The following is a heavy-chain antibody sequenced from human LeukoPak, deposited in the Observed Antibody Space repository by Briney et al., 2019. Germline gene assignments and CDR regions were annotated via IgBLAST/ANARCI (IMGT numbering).Heavy chain of an antibody. CDR1: GFTFSTYY. V-gene: IGHV3-7*01. Sequence: PGGSLRLSCAASGFTFSTYYMSWVRQAPGKGLEWVANIKKDGSEKYYVDFVKGRFTISRDNAKTSLYLQMNSLRVEDTALYYCARGLSGVTGYTYGRGIDYWGQGTLVTVSS. CDR3: ARGLSGVTGYTYGRGIDY. J-gene: IGHJ4*02. D-gene: IGHD5-18*01. CDR2: IKKDGSEK.